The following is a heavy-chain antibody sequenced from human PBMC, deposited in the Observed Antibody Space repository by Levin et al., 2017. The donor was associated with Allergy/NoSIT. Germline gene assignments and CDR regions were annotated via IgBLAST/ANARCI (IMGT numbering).Heavy chain of an antibody. D-gene: IGHD3-10*01. V-gene: IGHV3-64*01. J-gene: IGHJ2*01. CDR1: GFTFNNYV. Sequence: GGSLRLSCAASGFTFNNYVMHWVRQAPGKGLEYVSGISNDGGSTYHANSVTGRFTISRDNSKNTLYLQMGSLRAEDMAVYFCARDAIPMVRGVIPGDWYFDLWGRGTLVTVSS. CDR2: ISNDGGST. CDR3: ARDAIPMVRGVIPGDWYFDL.